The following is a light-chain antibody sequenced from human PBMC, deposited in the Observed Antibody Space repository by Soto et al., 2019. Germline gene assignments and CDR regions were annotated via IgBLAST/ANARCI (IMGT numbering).Light chain of an antibody. CDR2: DAS. V-gene: IGKV1-33*01. J-gene: IGKJ5*01. CDR3: HQYDNLPIT. CDR1: QDISNY. Sequence: DIQMTQSPSSLSASVGDRVTITCQASQDISNYLNWYQQKPGKAPKLLIYDASNLETGVPSRFSGIGSGTDFTFTISSPQPEDIAPYYCHQYDNLPITFGQGTRLDIK.